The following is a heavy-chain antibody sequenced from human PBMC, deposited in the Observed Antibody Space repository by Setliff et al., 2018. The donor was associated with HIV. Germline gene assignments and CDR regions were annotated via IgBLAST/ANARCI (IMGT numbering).Heavy chain of an antibody. Sequence: GESLKISCAASGFTFSSYSMNWVRQAPGKGLEWLSYISRNSDTIYYADSVKGRFTISRDNAENSLFLQMNSLRAEDTAVYYCARVQYFNSGGYWATIRHYYYMDVWGKGTAVTVSS. V-gene: IGHV3-48*01. CDR1: GFTFSSYS. J-gene: IGHJ6*03. D-gene: IGHD3-22*01. CDR2: ISRNSDTI. CDR3: ARVQYFNSGGYWATIRHYYYMDV.